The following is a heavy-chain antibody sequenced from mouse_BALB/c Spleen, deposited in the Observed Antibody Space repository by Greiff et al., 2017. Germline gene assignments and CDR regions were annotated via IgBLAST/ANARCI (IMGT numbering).Heavy chain of an antibody. CDR1: GFAFSSYD. J-gene: IGHJ3*01. CDR3: ARHEDGYPFAY. Sequence: EVMLVESGGGLVKPGGSLKLSCAASGFAFSSYDMPWVRQTPEKRLEWVAYISSGGGSTYYPDTVKGRFTISRDNAKNTRYLQMSSLKSEDTAMYYYARHEDGYPFAYWGQGTLVTVSA. CDR2: ISSGGGST. D-gene: IGHD2-3*01. V-gene: IGHV5-12-1*01.